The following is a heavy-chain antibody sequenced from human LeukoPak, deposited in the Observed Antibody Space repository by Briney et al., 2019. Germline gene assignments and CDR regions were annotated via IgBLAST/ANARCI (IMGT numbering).Heavy chain of an antibody. J-gene: IGHJ6*02. CDR1: GGSISSYY. CDR2: IYYSGGT. Sequence: SETLSLTCTVSGGSISSYYWSWIRQPPGKGLEWIGYIYYSGGTNYNPSPKSRVTISVDTSKNQFSLNLSSVTAADTAVYYCARGPDYSNYIYYYGMDVWGQGTTVTVSS. CDR3: ARGPDYSNYIYYYGMDV. D-gene: IGHD4-11*01. V-gene: IGHV4-59*01.